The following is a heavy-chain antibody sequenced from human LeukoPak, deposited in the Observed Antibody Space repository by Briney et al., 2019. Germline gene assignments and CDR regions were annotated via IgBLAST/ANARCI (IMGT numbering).Heavy chain of an antibody. CDR3: ARTPRSIGQDAFDI. J-gene: IGHJ3*02. CDR1: GFSLSTSGMC. Sequence: SGPALVKPTQTLTLTCTFSGFSLSTSGMCVSWIRQPPGKALEWLARIDWDDDKYYSTSLKTRLTISKDTSKNQVVLTMTNMDPVDTATYYCARTPRSIGQDAFDIWGQGTMVTVSS. D-gene: IGHD2/OR15-2a*01. V-gene: IGHV2-70*11. CDR2: IDWDDDK.